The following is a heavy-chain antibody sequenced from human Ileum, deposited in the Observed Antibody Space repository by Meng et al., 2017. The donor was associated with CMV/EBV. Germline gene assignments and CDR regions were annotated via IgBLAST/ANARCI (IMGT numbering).Heavy chain of an antibody. J-gene: IGHJ4*02. CDR2: IYDSGST. CDR3: ARRGQGSSWYGVDY. CDR1: GGSIGSGGYY. D-gene: IGHD6-13*01. Sequence: SGGSIGSGGYYRGWIRQPPGKGLEWIGSIYDSGSTYYNPSLKSRVTISADTSKNQFSLKLRSVTAADTAVYYCARRGQGSSWYGVDYWGQGTLVPSPQ. V-gene: IGHV4-39*01.